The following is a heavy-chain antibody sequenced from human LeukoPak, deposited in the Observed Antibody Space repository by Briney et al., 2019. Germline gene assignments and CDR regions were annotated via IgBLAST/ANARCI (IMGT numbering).Heavy chain of an antibody. D-gene: IGHD6-13*01. Sequence: SQTLSLTCTVSGGSISSGSYYWSWIRQPAGKGLDWIGRIYTSGSTNYNPSLKSRVTISVDTSKNQFSLKLSSVTAADTAVYYCARVNSSSGGLFDYWGQGTLVTVSS. J-gene: IGHJ4*02. V-gene: IGHV4-61*02. CDR1: GGSISSGSYY. CDR3: ARVNSSSGGLFDY. CDR2: IYTSGST.